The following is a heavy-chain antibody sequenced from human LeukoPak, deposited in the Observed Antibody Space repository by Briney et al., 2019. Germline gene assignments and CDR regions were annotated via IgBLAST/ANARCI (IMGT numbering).Heavy chain of an antibody. J-gene: IGHJ4*02. CDR3: ARVRGDVLRYFDWPPYFDY. D-gene: IGHD3-9*01. Sequence: SETLSLTCTVSDGSISTHYWSWIRQPPGKGLEWIGYISTSGSTNYNPSLKSRVTISVDTSKNQFSLKLSSVTAADTAVYYCARVRGDVLRYFDWPPYFDYWGQGTLVTVSS. CDR2: ISTSGST. V-gene: IGHV4-4*09. CDR1: DGSISTHY.